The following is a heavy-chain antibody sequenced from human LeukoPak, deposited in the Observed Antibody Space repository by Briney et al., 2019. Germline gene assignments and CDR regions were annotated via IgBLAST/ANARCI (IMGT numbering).Heavy chain of an antibody. J-gene: IGHJ4*02. V-gene: IGHV1-2*02. CDR1: GYTFTGYY. CDR2: INPNSGGT. D-gene: IGHD1-26*01. CDR3: ARDKESRWEGATGPVDY. Sequence: ASVKVSCKASGYTFTGYYMHWVRQAPGQGLEWMGWINPNSGGTNYAQKFQGRVTMTRDTSISTAYMELSRLRSDDTAVYYCARDKESRWEGATGPVDYWGQGTLVTVSS.